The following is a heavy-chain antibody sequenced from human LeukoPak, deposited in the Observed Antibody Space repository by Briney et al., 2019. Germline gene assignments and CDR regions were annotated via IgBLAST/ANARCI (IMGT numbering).Heavy chain of an antibody. J-gene: IGHJ3*02. V-gene: IGHV3-23*01. CDR3: AKDQGYSSAWYSRDGFDM. D-gene: IGHD6-19*01. Sequence: GGSLRLSCAASGFTFSNNAMSWVRQAPGKGLEWVSSISKSGDSTFYADSVKGRFTISRDNSQNTLYVQMNSLRAEDTAVYYCAKDQGYSSAWYSRDGFDMWGQGTMVTVSS. CDR2: ISKSGDST. CDR1: GFTFSNNA.